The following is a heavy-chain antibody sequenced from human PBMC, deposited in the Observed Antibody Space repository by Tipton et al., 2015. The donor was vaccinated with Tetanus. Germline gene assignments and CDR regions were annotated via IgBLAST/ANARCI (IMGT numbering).Heavy chain of an antibody. CDR2: IYSNGDT. J-gene: IGHJ5*02. Sequence: TLSLTCTVSGGSLRSGDHYWSWIRQPPGKGLEWLGNIYSNGDTDYNPSLQRRATISLDTAKRHFSLRLKSVTAADTAVYYCARSHVFRFTLFGEEIPRSGRFDPWGQGTLVTVSS. V-gene: IGHV4-61*03. D-gene: IGHD3-3*01. CDR3: ARSHVFRFTLFGEEIPRSGRFDP. CDR1: GGSLRSGDHY.